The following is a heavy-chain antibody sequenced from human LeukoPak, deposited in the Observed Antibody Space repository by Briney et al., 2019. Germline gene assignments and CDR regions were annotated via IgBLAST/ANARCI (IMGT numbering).Heavy chain of an antibody. CDR2: ISGSGGST. CDR1: GFTFSSYA. CDR3: AKDLDSSSWYVWGDKYGMDV. D-gene: IGHD6-13*01. J-gene: IGHJ6*02. Sequence: PGGSLRLSCAASGFTFSSYAMSWVRQAPGKGLEWVSAISGSGGSTYYADSVKGRFTISRDNSKNTLYLQMNSLRAEDTAVYYCAKDLDSSSWYVWGDKYGMDVWGQGTTVTVSS. V-gene: IGHV3-23*01.